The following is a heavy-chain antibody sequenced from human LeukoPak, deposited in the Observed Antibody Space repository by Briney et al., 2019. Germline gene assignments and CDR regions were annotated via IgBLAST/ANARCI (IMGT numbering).Heavy chain of an antibody. V-gene: IGHV4-34*01. CDR2: INHSGST. Sequence: TSETLSLTCAVYGGSFSGYYWSWIRQPPGKGLEWIGEINHSGSTNYNPSLKSRVTISVDTSKNQFSLKLSSVTAADTAVYYCARAVKWIQLWPRIDYWGQGTLVTVSS. CDR3: ARAVKWIQLWPRIDY. J-gene: IGHJ4*02. D-gene: IGHD5-18*01. CDR1: GGSFSGYY.